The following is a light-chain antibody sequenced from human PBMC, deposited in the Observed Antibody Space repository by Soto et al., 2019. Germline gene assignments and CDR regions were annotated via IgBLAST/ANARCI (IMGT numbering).Light chain of an antibody. CDR2: DAS. Sequence: ETVLTQSPATLSLSPGEKATLSCRASQSVGSSLAWYQQKPGQAPRLLIYDASNRATGIPARFSGSGSGTDFTLTISRLEPEDFAVYYCLQRSNWITFGGGTKVEIK. CDR1: QSVGSS. CDR3: LQRSNWIT. V-gene: IGKV3-11*01. J-gene: IGKJ4*01.